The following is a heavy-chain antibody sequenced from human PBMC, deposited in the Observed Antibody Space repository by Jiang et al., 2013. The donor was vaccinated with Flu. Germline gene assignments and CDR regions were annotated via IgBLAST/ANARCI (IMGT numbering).Heavy chain of an antibody. J-gene: IGHJ4*02. CDR3: ARDSSSGWYEGPEREDY. CDR1: GGTFSSYA. V-gene: IGHV1-69*04. D-gene: IGHD6-19*01. CDR2: IIPILGIA. Sequence: GAEVKKPGSSVKVSCKASGGTFSSYAISWVRQAPGQGLEWMGRIIPILGIANYAQKFQGRVTITADKSTSTAYMELSSLRSEDTAVYYCARDSSSGWYEGPEREDYWGQGTLVTVSS.